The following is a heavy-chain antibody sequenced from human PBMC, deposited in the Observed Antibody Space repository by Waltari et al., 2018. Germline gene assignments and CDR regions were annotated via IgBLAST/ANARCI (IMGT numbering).Heavy chain of an antibody. D-gene: IGHD1-26*01. CDR1: GFHLTSYE. Sequence: EVQLVESGGGLVQPGGSLRPSCASSGFHLTSYEMNWVRQAPGKGVEWVSYIRTSGNSANYADSVKGRFSIARDNAKNSVDLQMNSLRAEDTAVYYCARRSRFSGSPLGHWGQGSLVIVSS. CDR3: ARRSRFSGSPLGH. V-gene: IGHV3-48*03. CDR2: IRTSGNSA. J-gene: IGHJ1*01.